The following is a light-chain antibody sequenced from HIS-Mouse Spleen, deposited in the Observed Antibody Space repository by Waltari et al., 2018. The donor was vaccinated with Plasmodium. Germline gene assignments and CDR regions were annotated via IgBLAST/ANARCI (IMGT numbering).Light chain of an antibody. Sequence: QLVLTQSPSASASLGASVKLTCTLSSWHSSYAIAWPQQQPEKGPRYLMKLNSDGSHSKGDGIPDRFSGSSSGAERYLTISSLQSEDEADYYCQTWGTGMGVFGGGTKLTVL. V-gene: IGLV4-69*01. J-gene: IGLJ2*01. CDR3: QTWGTGMGV. CDR1: SWHSSYA. CDR2: LNSDGSH.